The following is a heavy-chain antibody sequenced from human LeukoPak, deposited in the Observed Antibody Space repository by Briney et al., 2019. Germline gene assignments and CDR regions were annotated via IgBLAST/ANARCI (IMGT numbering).Heavy chain of an antibody. D-gene: IGHD3-10*01. CDR3: AREREGFTMVRGVPSRHQYYYYMDV. CDR1: GYTFTSYD. Sequence: ASVKVSCKASGYTFTSYDINWVRQATGQGLEWMGWMNPNSGNTGYAQKFQGRVTMTRNTSISTAYMELSSLRAENTAVYYCAREREGFTMVRGVPSRHQYYYYMDVWGKGATVTISS. J-gene: IGHJ6*03. V-gene: IGHV1-8*01. CDR2: MNPNSGNT.